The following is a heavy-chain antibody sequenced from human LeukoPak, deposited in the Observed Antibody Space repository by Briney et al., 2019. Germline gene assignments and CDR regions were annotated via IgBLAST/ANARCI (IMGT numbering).Heavy chain of an antibody. Sequence: SGTLSLTCAVSGGSISSSNWWSWVRQPPGKGLEWIGEIYHSGSTNYNPSLKSRVTIPVDTSKNQFSLKLSSVTAADTAVYYCARNGVSTGRGVIGRYYMDVWGKGTTVTVSS. CDR2: IYHSGST. CDR3: ARNGVSTGRGVIGRYYMDV. J-gene: IGHJ6*03. D-gene: IGHD3-10*01. CDR1: GGSISSSNW. V-gene: IGHV4-4*02.